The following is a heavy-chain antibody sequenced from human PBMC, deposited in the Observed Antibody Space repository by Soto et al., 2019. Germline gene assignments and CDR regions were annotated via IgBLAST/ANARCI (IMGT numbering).Heavy chain of an antibody. CDR2: IYWDDDK. CDR1: GFSLSTSGVG. V-gene: IGHV2-5*02. Sequence: QITLKESGPTVVKPTQTLTLTCTFSGFSLSTSGVGVGWIRQPPGKAMEWLALIYWDDDKRYSPSLKSRLTITKDTSKNQVVLTMTNMDPVDTATYYCAHRRIAVAGTGRYFDLWGRGTLVTVSS. J-gene: IGHJ2*01. CDR3: AHRRIAVAGTGRYFDL. D-gene: IGHD6-19*01.